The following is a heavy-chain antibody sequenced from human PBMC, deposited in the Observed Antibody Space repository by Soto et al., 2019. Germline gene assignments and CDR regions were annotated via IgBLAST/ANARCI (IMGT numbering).Heavy chain of an antibody. Sequence: QVQLVQSGAEVREPGSSVKVSCKASGDSFSNFAISWVRQAPGQGLEWMGGITPVFGRPNYAQNFKGRVSITADESTGTAFMGLTSLRSEDTAVYYCATKSCRGGSCYSWRFDNWGQETLITVSS. CDR1: GDSFSNFA. CDR3: ATKSCRGGSCYSWRFDN. CDR2: ITPVFGRP. V-gene: IGHV1-69*01. J-gene: IGHJ5*02. D-gene: IGHD2-15*01.